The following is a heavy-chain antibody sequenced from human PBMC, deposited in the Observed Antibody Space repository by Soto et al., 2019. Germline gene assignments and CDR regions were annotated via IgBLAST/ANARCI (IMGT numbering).Heavy chain of an antibody. CDR3: ARDKYSSNWYHFDY. CDR1: GDSIKNYY. Sequence: PSETLSLTCTVSGDSIKNYYWSWIRQPAGKGLAWIGRIYSTGSTNYNPSLRSRVTMSVDTSKNQLSLKLRSVTAADTAVYYCARDKYSSNWYHFDYWGQGALVTVS. D-gene: IGHD6-13*01. J-gene: IGHJ4*02. CDR2: IYSTGST. V-gene: IGHV4-4*07.